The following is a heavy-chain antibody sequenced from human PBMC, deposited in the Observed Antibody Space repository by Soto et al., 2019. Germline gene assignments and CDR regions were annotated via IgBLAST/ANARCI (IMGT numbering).Heavy chain of an antibody. J-gene: IGHJ6*02. CDR3: ARDARGYSYGSYYYYGMDV. D-gene: IGHD5-18*01. V-gene: IGHV1-2*02. CDR2: INPKSGVT. Sequence: ASVKVSCKASGYIFADYFIHWVRQAPGQGLEWMGWINPKSGVTKFVQKFQGRVTMTRDTSIRTFYMELSSLKSDDTAVYYCARDARGYSYGSYYYYGMDVWGQGTTVTVSS. CDR1: GYIFADYF.